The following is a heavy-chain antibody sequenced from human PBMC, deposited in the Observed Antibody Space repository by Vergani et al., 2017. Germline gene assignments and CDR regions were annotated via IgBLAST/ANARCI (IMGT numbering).Heavy chain of an antibody. Sequence: QVQLVQSGAEVKKPGSSVKVSCKASVGTFSSYTISWVRQAPGQGLEWMGRIIPILGIANYAQKFQGRVTITADKSTSTAYMELSRLRSEETAVYYCAREGSGSYYNDYDGMDGWGQGTTVTVSS. V-gene: IGHV1-69*08. J-gene: IGHJ6*02. CDR1: VGTFSSYT. CDR2: IIPILGIA. D-gene: IGHD3-10*01. CDR3: AREGSGSYYNDYDGMDG.